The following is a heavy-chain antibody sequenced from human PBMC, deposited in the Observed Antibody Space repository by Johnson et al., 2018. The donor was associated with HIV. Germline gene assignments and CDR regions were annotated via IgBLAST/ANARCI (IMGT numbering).Heavy chain of an antibody. J-gene: IGHJ3*02. CDR3: ARVRRSGTYYVDAFDI. Sequence: VQLVESGGGLVQPGGSLRLSCAASGFSFSSCAMNWVRQAPGKGLEWVSTINGGGGITYYADSVKGRFTISRDNSKNTLYLQMNSLRAEDTAVYYCARVRRSGTYYVDAFDIWGQGTMVTVSS. D-gene: IGHD1-26*01. CDR2: INGGGGIT. CDR1: GFSFSSCA. V-gene: IGHV3-23*04.